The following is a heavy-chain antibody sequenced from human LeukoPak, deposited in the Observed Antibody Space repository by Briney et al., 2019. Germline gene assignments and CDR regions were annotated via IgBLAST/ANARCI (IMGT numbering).Heavy chain of an antibody. J-gene: IGHJ4*02. CDR1: GFTFSSYS. CDR3: ARGRVGLRFLEWTKRADY. D-gene: IGHD3-3*01. V-gene: IGHV3-48*04. CDR2: IGIGSSRR. Sequence: PGGSLRLSCAASGFTFSSYSLNWVRQAPGKGLEWVSYIGIGSSRRYYADSVKGRFTISRDNAKNSLYLQMNSLRAEDTAVYYCARGRVGLRFLEWTKRADYWGQGTLVTVSS.